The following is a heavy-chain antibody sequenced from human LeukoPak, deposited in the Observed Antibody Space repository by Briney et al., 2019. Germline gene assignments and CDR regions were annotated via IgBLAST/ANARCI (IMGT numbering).Heavy chain of an antibody. V-gene: IGHV1-2*02. D-gene: IGHD5-12*01. CDR2: INPDNGAT. J-gene: IGHJ4*02. Sequence: ASVKVSCKASGYTFTSYDINWVRQAPGQGLELMGWINPDNGATTYAEKFQGRVTMTRDTSITTAYMELSSLRSDDTAVYYCARPPGRDGYNRYDNWGQGTLVTVSS. CDR1: GYTFTSYD. CDR3: ARPPGRDGYNRYDN.